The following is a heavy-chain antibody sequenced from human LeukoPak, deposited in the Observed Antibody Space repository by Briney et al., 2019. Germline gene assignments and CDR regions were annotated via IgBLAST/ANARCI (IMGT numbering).Heavy chain of an antibody. CDR1: GYTFTSYD. Sequence: ASVKVSCKASGYTFTSYDINWVRQATGQGLEWMGWMNPNSGNTGYAQKFQGRVTMTRNTSISTAYMELGSLRSEDTAVYYCARVGYYDFWSGYFRAPNDYWGQGTLVTVSS. D-gene: IGHD3-3*01. J-gene: IGHJ4*02. CDR3: ARVGYYDFWSGYFRAPNDY. CDR2: MNPNSGNT. V-gene: IGHV1-8*01.